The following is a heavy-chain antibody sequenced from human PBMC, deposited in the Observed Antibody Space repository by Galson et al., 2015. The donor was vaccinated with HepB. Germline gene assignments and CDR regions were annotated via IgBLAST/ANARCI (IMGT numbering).Heavy chain of an antibody. Sequence: SVKVSCKAYGYKFTSYYMHWVRQAPEQGLEWMGIINPSGGSTDYAQKFRGRLNMTRDTSTSTVYMELSSLRSEDTAVYYCARAAVIANRGWFDPWGQGSLVTVSS. CDR3: ARAAVIANRGWFDP. CDR1: GYKFTSYY. V-gene: IGHV1-46*03. D-gene: IGHD2-21*01. J-gene: IGHJ5*02. CDR2: INPSGGST.